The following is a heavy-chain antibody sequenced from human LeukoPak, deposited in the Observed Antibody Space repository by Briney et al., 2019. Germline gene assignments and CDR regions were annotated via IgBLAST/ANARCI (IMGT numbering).Heavy chain of an antibody. CDR2: ISSSGSTI. Sequence: GRSLRLSCAASGFTFSSYEMNWVRQAPGKGLEWVSYISSSGSTIYYADSVKGRFTISRDNAKNSLYLQMNSLRAEDTAVYYCARGSGGYAGYYYYYGMDVWGQGTTVTVSS. V-gene: IGHV3-48*03. CDR3: ARGSGGYAGYYYYYGMDV. J-gene: IGHJ6*02. CDR1: GFTFSSYE. D-gene: IGHD3-10*01.